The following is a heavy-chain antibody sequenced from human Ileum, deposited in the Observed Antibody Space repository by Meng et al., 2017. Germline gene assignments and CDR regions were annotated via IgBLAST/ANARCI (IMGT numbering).Heavy chain of an antibody. D-gene: IGHD2-21*01. CDR2: ISQESGRT. CDR1: GDSISSRDW. Sequence: LQGSGPGLVRPSGTLSLTCAVSGDSISSRDWWSWVRQPPGKGLEWIGEISQESGRTNYNPSLKSRVTISLDKSKNQFSLNLNSVTAADTAVYYCVRNEGYSLGDWGQGTLVTVSS. J-gene: IGHJ4*02. CDR3: VRNEGYSLGD. V-gene: IGHV4-4*02.